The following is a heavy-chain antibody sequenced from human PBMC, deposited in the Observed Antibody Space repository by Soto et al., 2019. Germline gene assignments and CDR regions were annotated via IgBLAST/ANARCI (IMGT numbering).Heavy chain of an antibody. J-gene: IGHJ4*02. CDR2: IIHILGIA. Sequence: QVRLVQSGAEVKKHGSSVKVSCKASGGTFSSYTISWVRQAPAQGLEWMGRIIHILGIANYAQKFQGRVTITADKSPSTAYMELSSLRSADTDVYYWARTAYYDFWSGYSDPLDSWGQGTLVTVSS. D-gene: IGHD3-3*01. V-gene: IGHV1-69*02. CDR1: GGTFSSYT. CDR3: ARTAYYDFWSGYSDPLDS.